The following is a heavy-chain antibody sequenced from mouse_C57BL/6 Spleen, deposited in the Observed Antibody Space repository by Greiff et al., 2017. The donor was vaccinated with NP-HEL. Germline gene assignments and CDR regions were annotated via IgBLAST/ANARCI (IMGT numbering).Heavy chain of an antibody. J-gene: IGHJ1*03. CDR2: INPNNGGT. D-gene: IGHD2-2*01. CDR3: ARGYGYAGYFDV. Sequence: EVQLQQSGPELVKPGASVKISCKASGYTFTDYYMNWVKQSHGKSLEWIGDINPNNGGTSYNQKFKGKATLTVEKSSSTAYMELRSLTSEDSAVYYCARGYGYAGYFDVWGTGTTVTVSS. CDR1: GYTFTDYY. V-gene: IGHV1-26*01.